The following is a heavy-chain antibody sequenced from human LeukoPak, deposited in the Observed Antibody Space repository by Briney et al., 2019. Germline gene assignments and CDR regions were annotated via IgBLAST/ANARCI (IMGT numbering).Heavy chain of an antibody. CDR2: INWNGGST. CDR3: ARVYELREEDYYYYYMDV. Sequence: GGSLRLSCAASGFTFDDYGMNWVRQAPGKGLEWVSGINWNGGSTGYADSVKGRSTISRDNAKNSLYLQMNSLRAEDTALYYCARVYELREEDYYYYYMDVWGKGTTVTVSS. CDR1: GFTFDDYG. J-gene: IGHJ6*03. V-gene: IGHV3-20*04. D-gene: IGHD5/OR15-5a*01.